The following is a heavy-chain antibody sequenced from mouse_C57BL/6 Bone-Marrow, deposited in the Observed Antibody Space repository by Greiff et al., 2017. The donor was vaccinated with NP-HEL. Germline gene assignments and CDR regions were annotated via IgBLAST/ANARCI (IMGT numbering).Heavy chain of an antibody. V-gene: IGHV1-64*01. CDR3: ARERLYYGSSPYWYFDV. CDR1: GYTFTSYW. D-gene: IGHD1-1*01. Sequence: VKLMESGAELVKPGASVKLSCKASGYTFTSYWMHWVKQRPGQGLEWIGMIHPNSGSTNYNEKFKSKATLTVDKSSSTAYMQLSSLTSEDSAVYYCARERLYYGSSPYWYFDVWGTGTTVTVSS. J-gene: IGHJ1*03. CDR2: IHPNSGST.